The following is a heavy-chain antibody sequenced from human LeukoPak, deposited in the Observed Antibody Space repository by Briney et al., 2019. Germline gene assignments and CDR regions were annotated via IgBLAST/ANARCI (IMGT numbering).Heavy chain of an antibody. CDR3: ARVGGPAEY. D-gene: IGHD2-2*01. CDR1: GASITSYY. Sequence: SETLSLTCTVSGASITSYYWNWIRQPPGKGLEWIGFIYCTGSTNYNPSLKSRVTISVDTSKNQFSLKLNSVTAADTAVYFCARVGGPAEYWGQGPLAIVSS. V-gene: IGHV4-59*01. J-gene: IGHJ4*02. CDR2: IYCTGST.